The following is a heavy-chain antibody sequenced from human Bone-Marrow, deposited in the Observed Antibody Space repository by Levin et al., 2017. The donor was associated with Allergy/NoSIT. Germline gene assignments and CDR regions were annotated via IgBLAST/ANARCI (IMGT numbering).Heavy chain of an antibody. Sequence: KISCKASGGTFSSYAISWVRQAPGQGLEWMGGIIPIFGTANYAQKFQGRVTITADKSTSTAYMELSSLRSEDTAVYYCARVRPSRGYYDSSGYYNDYWGQGTLVTVSS. CDR1: GGTFSSYA. J-gene: IGHJ4*02. D-gene: IGHD3-22*01. CDR2: IIPIFGTA. V-gene: IGHV1-69*06. CDR3: ARVRPSRGYYDSSGYYNDY.